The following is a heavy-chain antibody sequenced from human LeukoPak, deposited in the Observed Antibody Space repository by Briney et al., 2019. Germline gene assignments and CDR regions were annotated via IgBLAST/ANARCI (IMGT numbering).Heavy chain of an antibody. J-gene: IGHJ6*02. V-gene: IGHV3-33*01. CDR1: GFTFSSYG. CDR2: IWYDGNKK. Sequence: GGSLRLSCAASGFTFSSYGMHWVRHAPGKGLEWLAVIWYDGNKKYYAGCVKSRFSISRDNSKNTLYLQMTSLRAEDTAVYYCARDRRYSSSWTYYYGMDVWGQGTTVTVSS. CDR3: ARDRRYSSSWTYYYGMDV. D-gene: IGHD6-13*01.